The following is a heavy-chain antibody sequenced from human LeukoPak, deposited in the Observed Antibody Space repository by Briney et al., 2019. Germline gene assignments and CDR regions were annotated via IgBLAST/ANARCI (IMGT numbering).Heavy chain of an antibody. V-gene: IGHV3-23*01. CDR2: ISGSGDRR. Sequence: GGSLRLSCAASGFTFSSYAMSWVRQAPGKGLEWVSGISGSGDRRNYADSVKGRFTISRDISKNTLYLQMNSLRVEDTAVYYCARTEESGYNYGYFGYYYYMDVWGKGTTVTVSS. J-gene: IGHJ6*03. CDR3: ARTEESGYNYGYFGYYYYMDV. D-gene: IGHD5-18*01. CDR1: GFTFSSYA.